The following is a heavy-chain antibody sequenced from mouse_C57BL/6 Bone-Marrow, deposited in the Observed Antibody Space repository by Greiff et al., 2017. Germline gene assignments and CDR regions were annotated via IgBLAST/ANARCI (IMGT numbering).Heavy chain of an antibody. J-gene: IGHJ4*01. CDR1: GFSLTSYG. D-gene: IGHD1-1*01. V-gene: IGHV2-5*01. CDR3: AKNSYGSSPYAMDY. CDR2: IWRGGST. Sequence: QVQLKESGPGLVQPSQSLSITCTVSGFSLTSYGVHWVRQSPGKGLEWLGVIWRGGSTDYNAAFMSRLSITKDNSKSQVFFKMNSLQADDTAIYYCAKNSYGSSPYAMDYWGQGTSVTVSS.